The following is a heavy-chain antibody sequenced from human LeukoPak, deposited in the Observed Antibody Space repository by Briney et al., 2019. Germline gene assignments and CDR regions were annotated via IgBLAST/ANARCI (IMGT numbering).Heavy chain of an antibody. CDR3: AISSGYSSSSIDY. D-gene: IGHD6-13*01. CDR1: GYTFTGYY. CDR2: INPNSGGT. J-gene: IGHJ4*02. V-gene: IGHV1-2*02. Sequence: ASVKVSCKSSGYTFTGYYMHWVRQAPRQGREWMGWINPNSGGTNYAQKFQGRVTMTRDTSISTAYMELSRLRSDDTAVYYCAISSGYSSSSIDYWGQGTLVTVSS.